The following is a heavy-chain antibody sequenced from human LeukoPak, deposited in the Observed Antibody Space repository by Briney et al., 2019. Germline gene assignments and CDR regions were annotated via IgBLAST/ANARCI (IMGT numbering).Heavy chain of an antibody. CDR2: ITSGSSTI. V-gene: IGHV3-48*04. Sequence: GGSLRLSCAASGFTSDSYSMSWVRQAPGKGLEWVSYITSGSSTIYYPDSVKGRFTISRDNAKNSLYLQMNSLRAEDTAIYYCTRPLRESGYFYFDYWGQGTLVTVSS. J-gene: IGHJ4*02. D-gene: IGHD3-3*01. CDR1: GFTSDSYS. CDR3: TRPLRESGYFYFDY.